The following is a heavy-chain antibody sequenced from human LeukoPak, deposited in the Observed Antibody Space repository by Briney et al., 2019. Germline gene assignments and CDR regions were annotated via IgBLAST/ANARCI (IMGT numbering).Heavy chain of an antibody. CDR2: ISAYNGNT. J-gene: IGHJ6*03. Sequence: ASVKVSCKSSGYTFTSYGISWVRQAPAQGLEWMGWISAYNGNTNYAQKLQGRVTMTTDTSTSTAYMELRSLRSDDTAVYYCARDGCSSTSCYYYYYYYMDVWGKGTTVTVSS. CDR3: ARDGCSSTSCYYYYYYYMDV. D-gene: IGHD2-2*01. CDR1: GYTFTSYG. V-gene: IGHV1-18*01.